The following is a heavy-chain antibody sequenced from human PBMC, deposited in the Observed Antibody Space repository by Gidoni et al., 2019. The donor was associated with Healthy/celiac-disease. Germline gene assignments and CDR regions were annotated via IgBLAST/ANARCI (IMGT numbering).Heavy chain of an antibody. CDR1: GFTFSSDA. Sequence: EVQLLESGGGLVQPGGSLRLLCAASGFTFSSDASSWVRQAPGMGVEWVSAISGSGGSTYYADSVKGRFTISRDNSKNTLYLQMNSLRAEDTAVYYCARHYDFWSGYSYYYYGMDVWGQGTTVTVSS. J-gene: IGHJ6*02. CDR2: ISGSGGST. CDR3: ARHYDFWSGYSYYYYGMDV. D-gene: IGHD3-3*01. V-gene: IGHV3-23*01.